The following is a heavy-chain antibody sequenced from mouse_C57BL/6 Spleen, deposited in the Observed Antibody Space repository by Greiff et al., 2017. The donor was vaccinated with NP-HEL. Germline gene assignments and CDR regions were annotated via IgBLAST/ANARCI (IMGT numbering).Heavy chain of an antibody. D-gene: IGHD2-3*01. CDR3: ARRGDGYRGDY. Sequence: VQLQQPGAELVKPGASVKMSCKASGYTFTSYWITWVKQRPGQGLEWIGDIYPGSGSTNYNEKFKSKSTLTVDTSSSTAYMQLSSLTSEDAAVYYCARRGDGYRGDYWGQGTSVTVSS. J-gene: IGHJ4*01. CDR2: IYPGSGST. V-gene: IGHV1-55*01. CDR1: GYTFTSYW.